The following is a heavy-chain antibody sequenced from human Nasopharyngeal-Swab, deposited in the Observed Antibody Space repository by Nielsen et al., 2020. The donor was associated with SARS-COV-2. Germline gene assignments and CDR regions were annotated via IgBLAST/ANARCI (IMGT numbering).Heavy chain of an antibody. J-gene: IGHJ3*01. CDR3: GRGQKAFDV. CDR2: IATNTYGGTA. Sequence: GGSLRLSCKPSGFPLAPYALTWVRQAPGRALEWLGFIATNTYGGTAKYAASVRDRFSISRDDSRNVAYLQMDRLTRDDTALYHCGRGQKAFDVWGQGAMVTVSS. V-gene: IGHV3-49*04. CDR1: GFPLAPYA.